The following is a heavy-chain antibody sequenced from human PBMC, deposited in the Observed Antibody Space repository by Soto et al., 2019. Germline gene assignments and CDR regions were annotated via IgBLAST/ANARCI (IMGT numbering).Heavy chain of an antibody. V-gene: IGHV1-3*01. CDR3: ARDRYMANWYFDL. J-gene: IGHJ2*01. Sequence: QVQLLQSGTEVKKPGASRKISCEPSGFPFTRYTYHWVRQAPGQRPEWVAWINGGSGQTEFSQKLQDRATLTRDASANTIFLELRTLTSEDAATYYCARDRYMANWYFDLWGRGTLVIVS. D-gene: IGHD2-2*02. CDR1: GFPFTRYT. CDR2: INGGSGQT.